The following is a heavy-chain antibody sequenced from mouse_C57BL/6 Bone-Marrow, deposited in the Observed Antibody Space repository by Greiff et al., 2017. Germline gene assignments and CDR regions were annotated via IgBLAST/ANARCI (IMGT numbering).Heavy chain of an antibody. Sequence: EVKLMESGGGLVQPGGSLKLSCAASGFTFSDYYMYWVRQTPEKRLEWVAYISNGGGSTYYPDTVKGRFTISRDNAKNTLYLQMSRLKSEDTAMYYCARQGYGNFWFAYWGQGTLVTVSA. D-gene: IGHD2-1*01. J-gene: IGHJ3*01. V-gene: IGHV5-12*01. CDR1: GFTFSDYY. CDR2: ISNGGGST. CDR3: ARQGYGNFWFAY.